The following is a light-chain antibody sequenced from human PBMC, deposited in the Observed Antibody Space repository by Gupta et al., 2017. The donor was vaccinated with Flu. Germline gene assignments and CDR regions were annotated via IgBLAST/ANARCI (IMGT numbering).Light chain of an antibody. CDR3: QQTYTAPLT. J-gene: IGKJ4*01. V-gene: IGKV1-39*01. CDR2: AAS. CDR1: RSISTY. Sequence: DIQMTQSPSSLSASVGDRVTITCRAGRSISTYLNWYQQKPGRALNLLIYAASSLQSGVPSRFSGSGSGTDFSLTINSLQPEDFATYYCQQTYTAPLTFGGGTKVEI.